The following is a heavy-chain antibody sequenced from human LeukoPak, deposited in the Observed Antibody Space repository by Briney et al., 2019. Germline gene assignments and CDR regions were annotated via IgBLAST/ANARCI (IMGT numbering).Heavy chain of an antibody. CDR3: ARAQGDDYVWGSYRRNDAFDI. CDR1: GGSISSSSYY. J-gene: IGHJ3*02. Sequence: SETLSLTCTVSGGSISSSSYYWGWIRQPPGKGLEWIGSIYYSGSTYYNPSLKSRVTISVDTSKNQFSLKLSSVTAADTAVYYCARAQGDDYVWGSYRRNDAFDIWGQGTMVTVSS. D-gene: IGHD3-16*02. V-gene: IGHV4-39*07. CDR2: IYYSGST.